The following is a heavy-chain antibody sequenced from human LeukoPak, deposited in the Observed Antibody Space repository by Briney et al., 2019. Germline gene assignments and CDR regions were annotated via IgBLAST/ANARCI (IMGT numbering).Heavy chain of an antibody. J-gene: IGHJ4*02. CDR2: INPDGSAV. CDR3: ARDLDD. CDR1: GFTFSNYW. Sequence: GGSLRLSCAASGFTFSNYWMTWVRQAPGKGLEWVATINPDGSAVYYLDSVRGRFTISRDNAKDSSSLQMNSLRVEDTAVYFCARDLDDWGQGTLVTVSS. V-gene: IGHV3-7*04.